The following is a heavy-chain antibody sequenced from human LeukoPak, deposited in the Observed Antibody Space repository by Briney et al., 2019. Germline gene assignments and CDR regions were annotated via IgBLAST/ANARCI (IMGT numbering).Heavy chain of an antibody. CDR1: GFTFSSYG. CDR3: ARVDDLDAFDI. CDR2: ISDDGTSK. J-gene: IGHJ3*02. D-gene: IGHD2-2*03. V-gene: IGHV3-30*03. Sequence: PGGSLRLSCAASGFTFSSYGMHWVRQAPGKGLEWVAVISDDGTSKFYADSVKGRFTIFRDNSKNTLFLQINSLRPEDTAMYYCARVDDLDAFDIWGQGTLVTVSS.